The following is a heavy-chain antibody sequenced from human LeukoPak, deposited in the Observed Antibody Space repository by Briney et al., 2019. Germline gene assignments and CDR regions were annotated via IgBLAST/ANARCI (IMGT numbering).Heavy chain of an antibody. V-gene: IGHV4-59*01. Sequence: SETLSLTCAVYGGSFSGYYWSWIRQPPGKGLEWIGYIYYSGSTNYNPSLKSRVTISVDTSKNQFSLKLSSVTAADTAVYYCARLGTTGNWVDPWGQGTLVTVSS. D-gene: IGHD4-17*01. CDR3: ARLGTTGNWVDP. CDR1: GGSFSGYY. CDR2: IYYSGST. J-gene: IGHJ5*02.